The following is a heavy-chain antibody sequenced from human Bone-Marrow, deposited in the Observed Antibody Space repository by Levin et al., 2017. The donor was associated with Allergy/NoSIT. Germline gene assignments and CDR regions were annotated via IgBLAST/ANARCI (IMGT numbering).Heavy chain of an antibody. CDR2: IYWDDAK. CDR1: GFALSTHGVG. D-gene: IGHD2-2*01. CDR3: ARRRVIVAAAYLDY. V-gene: IGHV2-5*02. J-gene: IGHJ4*02. Sequence: SGPTLVKPTQTLTLTCTFSGFALSTHGVGVGWIRQPPGKALEWLALIYWDDAKRYSPSLKNRLTLTQDTSKNQVVLTMTNMDPVDTGTYYCARRRVIVAAAYLDYWGQGTLVTVSS.